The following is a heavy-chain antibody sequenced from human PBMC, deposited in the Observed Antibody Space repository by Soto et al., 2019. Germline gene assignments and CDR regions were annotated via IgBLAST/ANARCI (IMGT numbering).Heavy chain of an antibody. V-gene: IGHV2-5*01. CDR2: IYWNDDK. CDR3: VNRDTIGPLFFVEL. Sequence: QITLKESGPTLVKPTQTLTLTCTFSGFSLNTNGAGVGWFRQPPGEALEWLAHIYWNDDKSYSPSLQSRLNLNHEKYKPQRVHKQSQQDPDATAKYYYVNRDTIGPLFFVELRGRGTLVTVSS. J-gene: IGHJ2*01. D-gene: IGHD2-2*01. CDR1: GFSLNTNGAG.